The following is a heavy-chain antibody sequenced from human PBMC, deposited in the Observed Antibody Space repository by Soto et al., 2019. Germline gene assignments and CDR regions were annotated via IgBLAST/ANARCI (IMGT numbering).Heavy chain of an antibody. Sequence: QMPLVQSGPEVKKPGTSVKVSCKASGFTFTSSAVQWVRQARGQRLEWIGWIVVGSGNTNYAQKFQERVTITRDMSTSTAYMELSSLRSEDTAVYYCAADRPPDIVVVHLDYYGMDVWGQGTTVTVSS. D-gene: IGHD2-15*01. CDR1: GFTFTSSA. CDR3: AADRPPDIVVVHLDYYGMDV. CDR2: IVVGSGNT. V-gene: IGHV1-58*01. J-gene: IGHJ6*02.